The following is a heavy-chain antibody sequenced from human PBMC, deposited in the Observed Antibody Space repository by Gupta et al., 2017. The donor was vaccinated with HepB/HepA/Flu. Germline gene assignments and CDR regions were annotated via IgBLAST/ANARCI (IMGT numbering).Heavy chain of an antibody. V-gene: IGHV4-34*01. CDR1: GGSFSGHY. CDR2: INHSGST. J-gene: IGHJ6*03. Sequence: QVQLQQLGAGLLKPSETLSLTCAVYGGSFSGHYWSWIRQPPGKGLEWIGEINHSGSTNYNPSLKSRVTISVDTSKKQFSLKLSSGTAADTAVYYCVRGTDIVVISVRFFYMDVWSKGATGTVSS. CDR3: VRGTDIVVISVRFFYMDV. D-gene: IGHD2-15*01.